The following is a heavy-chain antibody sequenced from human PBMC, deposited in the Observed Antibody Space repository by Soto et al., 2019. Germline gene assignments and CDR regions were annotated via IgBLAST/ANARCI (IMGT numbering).Heavy chain of an antibody. Sequence: ASVKVSCKASGYTFTSYYMHWVRQAPGRGLEWMGIINPSGGSTSYAQKFQGRVTMTRDTSTSTVYMELSSLRSEDTAVYYCARVMYTYYYDSSGYPVFDYWGQGTLVTVSS. CDR2: INPSGGST. J-gene: IGHJ4*02. V-gene: IGHV1-46*01. CDR3: ARVMYTYYYDSSGYPVFDY. CDR1: GYTFTSYY. D-gene: IGHD3-22*01.